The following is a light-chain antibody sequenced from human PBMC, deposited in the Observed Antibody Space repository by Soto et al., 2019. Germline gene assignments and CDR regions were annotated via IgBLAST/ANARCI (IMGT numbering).Light chain of an antibody. V-gene: IGLV2-8*01. CDR3: SSYAGSNNFVV. CDR2: EVN. CDR1: SSDVGAYKY. Sequence: QSALTQPPSASGSPGQSVTISCTGTSSDVGAYKYVSWYQHHPGKAPKLMIYEVNKRPSGVPDRFSGSKSGNTASLTVSGLQAEDEADYSCSSYAGSNNFVVFGGGTKLTVL. J-gene: IGLJ2*01.